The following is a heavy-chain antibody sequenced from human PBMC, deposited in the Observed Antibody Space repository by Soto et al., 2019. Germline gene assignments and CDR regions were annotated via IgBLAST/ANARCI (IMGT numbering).Heavy chain of an antibody. CDR2: ISGSGSP. CDR1: GFTFSSCT. V-gene: IGHV3-21*01. D-gene: IGHD1-1*01. CDR3: SREVQPVVRREYDF. J-gene: IGHJ4*02. Sequence: EVQLVESGGGLVKPGGSLRLSCAVSGFTFSSCTMNWVRQAPGKGLEWVSSISGSGSPYYADSVKGRFTISRDNAKNSLYLQMSSLRAEDTAVYYCSREVQPVVRREYDFWGQGTLVTVSS.